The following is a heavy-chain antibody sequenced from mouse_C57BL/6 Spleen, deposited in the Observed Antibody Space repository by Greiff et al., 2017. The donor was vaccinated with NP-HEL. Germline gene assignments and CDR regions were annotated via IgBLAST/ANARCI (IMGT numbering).Heavy chain of an antibody. Sequence: EVNLVESGEGLVKPGGSLKLSCAASGFTFSSYAMSWVRQTPEKRLEWVAYISSGGDYIYYADTVKGRFTISRDNARNTLYLQMSSLKSEDTAMYYCTRVYGNYWYFDVWGTGTTVTVSS. J-gene: IGHJ1*03. CDR1: GFTFSSYA. CDR3: TRVYGNYWYFDV. CDR2: ISSGGDYI. V-gene: IGHV5-9-1*02. D-gene: IGHD2-1*01.